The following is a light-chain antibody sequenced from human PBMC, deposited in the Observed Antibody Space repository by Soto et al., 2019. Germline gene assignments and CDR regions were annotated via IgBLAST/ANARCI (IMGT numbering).Light chain of an antibody. J-gene: IGKJ5*01. V-gene: IGKV3D-20*01. CDR3: QQYGSSPIT. CDR2: DTS. Sequence: IVLTQSPATLSLSPGETATLSCGASQSVSSSYVAWYQHKPGLAPRLLIHDTSSRAIGIPARLSGSKSGTNFTLTIRRMEPEDVGMYYCQQYGSSPITFGQGTRLDMK. CDR1: QSVSSSY.